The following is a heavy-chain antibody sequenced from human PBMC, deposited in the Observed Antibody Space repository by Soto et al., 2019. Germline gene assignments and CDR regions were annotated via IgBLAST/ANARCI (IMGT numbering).Heavy chain of an antibody. CDR2: IIPMLSMA. CDR3: APSYGSGSRPFEY. CDR1: GGTFNSYT. J-gene: IGHJ4*02. V-gene: IGHV1-69*02. Sequence: QVQLVQSGAEVKKSGSSVRVSCKASGGTFNSYTLSWVRQAPGQRPEWMGRIIPMLSMATYAQKFKGRVSIIADKSTHTIYLHLRTLRSDHTAIYYCAPSYGSGSRPFEYWGQGTLVTVSS. D-gene: IGHD3-10*01.